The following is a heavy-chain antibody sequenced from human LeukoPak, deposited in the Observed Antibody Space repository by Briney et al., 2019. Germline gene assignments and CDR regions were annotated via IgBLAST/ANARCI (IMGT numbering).Heavy chain of an antibody. J-gene: IGHJ4*02. D-gene: IGHD5-12*01. CDR2: INHSGST. CDR3: ARRPVRLRSFDY. CDR1: GGSFSGYY. V-gene: IGHV4-34*01. Sequence: SETLSLTCAVYGGSFSGYYWSWIRQPPGKGLEWIGEINHSGSTNYNPSLKSRVTISVDTSKNQFSLKLSSVTAADTAVYYCARRPVRLRSFDYWGQGTLVTVSS.